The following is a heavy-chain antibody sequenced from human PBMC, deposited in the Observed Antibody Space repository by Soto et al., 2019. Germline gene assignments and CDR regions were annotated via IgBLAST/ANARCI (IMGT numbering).Heavy chain of an antibody. V-gene: IGHV3-30-3*01. CDR2: ISYDGSNK. CDR3: ARPYGFDYGGNPGY. D-gene: IGHD4-17*01. Sequence: QVQLVESGGGVVQPGRSLRLSCAASGFTFSSYAMHWVRQAPGKGLEWVAVISYDGSNKYYADSVKGRFTIFRDNSKNTLYLQMNSLRAEDTAVYYCARPYGFDYGGNPGYWGQGTLVTVSS. CDR1: GFTFSSYA. J-gene: IGHJ4*02.